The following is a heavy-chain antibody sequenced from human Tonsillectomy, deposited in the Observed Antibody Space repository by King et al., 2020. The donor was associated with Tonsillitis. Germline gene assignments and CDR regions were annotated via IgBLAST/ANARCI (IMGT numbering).Heavy chain of an antibody. CDR1: GFTFSSYD. Sequence: VQLVESGGGVVQPGRPLRLPCAASGFTFSSYDMHWVRQAPGKGLEWVAVISYDGSNKFYADSVKGRFTISRDNSKNTLYLQMNSLRAEDTAVYYCAKALYNLLDILTAYPFDYWGQGTLVTVSS. V-gene: IGHV3-30*18. D-gene: IGHD3-9*01. CDR2: ISYDGSNK. CDR3: AKALYNLLDILTAYPFDY. J-gene: IGHJ4*02.